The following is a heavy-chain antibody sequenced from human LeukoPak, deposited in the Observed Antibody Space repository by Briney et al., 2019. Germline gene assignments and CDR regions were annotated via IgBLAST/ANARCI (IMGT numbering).Heavy chain of an antibody. CDR1: GFTFSSYA. D-gene: IGHD5-24*01. Sequence: PGGSLRLSCAASGFTFSSYAMHWVRQAAGKGLEWVAVISYDGSNKYYADSVKGRFTISRDNSKNTLYLQMNSLRAEDTAVYYCARDRRGTLVQMATIRSYYGMDVWGQGTTVTVSS. J-gene: IGHJ6*02. CDR3: ARDRRGTLVQMATIRSYYGMDV. V-gene: IGHV3-30-3*01. CDR2: ISYDGSNK.